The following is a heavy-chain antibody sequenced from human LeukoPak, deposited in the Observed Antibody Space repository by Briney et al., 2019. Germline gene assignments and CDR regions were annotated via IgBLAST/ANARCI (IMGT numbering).Heavy chain of an antibody. CDR2: IYTSGST. Sequence: SETLSLTCTVSGGSISSGSYYWSWIRQPAGKGLEWIGRIYTSGSTNYNPSLKSRVTISVDTSKNQFSLKLSSVTAADTAVYYCARAVSDAAGYPYYYYMDVWGKGTTVTVSS. D-gene: IGHD5-12*01. J-gene: IGHJ6*03. CDR1: GGSISSGSYY. V-gene: IGHV4-61*02. CDR3: ARAVSDAAGYPYYYYMDV.